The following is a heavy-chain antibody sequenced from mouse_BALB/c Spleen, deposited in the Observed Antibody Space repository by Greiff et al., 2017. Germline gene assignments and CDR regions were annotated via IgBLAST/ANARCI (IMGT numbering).Heavy chain of an antibody. CDR2: ISYSGST. CDR1: GYSITSDYA. CDR3: ARYDYDGGLYAMDY. J-gene: IGHJ4*01. Sequence: DVQLQESGPGLVKPSQSLSLTCTVTGYSITSDYAWNWIRQFPGNKLEWMGYISYSGSTSYNPSLKSRISITRDTSKNQFFLQLNSVTTEDTATYYCARYDYDGGLYAMDYWGQGTSVTVSS. V-gene: IGHV3-2*02. D-gene: IGHD2-4*01.